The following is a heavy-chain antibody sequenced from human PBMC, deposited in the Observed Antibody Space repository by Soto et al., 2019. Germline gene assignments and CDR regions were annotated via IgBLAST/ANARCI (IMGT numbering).Heavy chain of an antibody. CDR2: IYYSGST. J-gene: IGHJ5*02. Sequence: SETLSLTCTVPGGSISSYYWSWIRQPPVKGLEWIGYIYYSGSTNYNPSLKSRVTISVDTSKNQFSLKLSSVTAADTAVYYCARHRVEYQLLNWFAPSGQGTLVTVSS. D-gene: IGHD2-2*01. CDR3: ARHRVEYQLLNWFAP. CDR1: GGSISSYY. V-gene: IGHV4-59*08.